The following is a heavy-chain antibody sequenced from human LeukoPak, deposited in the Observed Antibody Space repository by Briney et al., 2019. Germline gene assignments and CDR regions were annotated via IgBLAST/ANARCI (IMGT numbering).Heavy chain of an antibody. CDR1: GFTFSSYG. J-gene: IGHJ4*02. D-gene: IGHD3-10*01. CDR2: ISYDGSNK. Sequence: GGSLRLSCAASGFTFSSYGMHWVRQAPGKGLEWVAVISYDGSNKYYADSAKGRFTISRDNSKNTLYLQMNSLRAEDTAVYYCAKGRSGGFDYWGQGTLVTVSS. V-gene: IGHV3-30*18. CDR3: AKGRSGGFDY.